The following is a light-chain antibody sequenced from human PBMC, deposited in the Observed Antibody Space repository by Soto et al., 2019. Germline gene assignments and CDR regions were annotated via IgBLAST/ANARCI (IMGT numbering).Light chain of an antibody. V-gene: IGLV2-14*01. Sequence: QSALTQPASVSGSPEQSITISCTGTSSDVGDYNYVSWYQQHPGKAPKLMIYDVSNRPSGVSNRFSGTKSGNTASLTISGFQAEDEADYYCSSYTSSSTLVVFGGGTKLTVL. CDR1: SSDVGDYNY. CDR3: SSYTSSSTLVV. CDR2: DVS. J-gene: IGLJ2*01.